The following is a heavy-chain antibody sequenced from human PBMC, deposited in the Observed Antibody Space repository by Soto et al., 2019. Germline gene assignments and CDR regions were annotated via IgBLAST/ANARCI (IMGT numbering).Heavy chain of an antibody. J-gene: IGHJ3*01. CDR1: GFIFTNYA. CDR3: AKDADNEDYGVFDV. V-gene: IGHV3-23*01. D-gene: IGHD4-17*01. Sequence: EVQLLESGGGLVQPGGSLRLSCAASGFIFTNYALSWVRQAPGKGLEWVAGVSGSGGSSYYADSVKARFTVSRDNSRSTMYLQMSSLRAADSAIYYCAKDADNEDYGVFDVWGQGTLVTVSS. CDR2: VSGSGGSS.